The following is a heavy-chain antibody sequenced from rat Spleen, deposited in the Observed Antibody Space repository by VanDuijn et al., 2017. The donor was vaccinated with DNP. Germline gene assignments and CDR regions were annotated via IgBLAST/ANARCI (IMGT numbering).Heavy chain of an antibody. Sequence: EVQVVETGGGLVQPGKSLKLSCIASGFTFSSYWMYWIRQAPGKGLEWLSSINTDGGSTFYPDSVKGRFTISRDNAENTVYLQMNSLRSEDTATYYCVKDLRGGSAFDYWGQGVMVTVSS. CDR2: INTDGGST. CDR1: GFTFSSYW. J-gene: IGHJ2*01. D-gene: IGHD1-11*01. V-gene: IGHV5-58*01. CDR3: VKDLRGGSAFDY.